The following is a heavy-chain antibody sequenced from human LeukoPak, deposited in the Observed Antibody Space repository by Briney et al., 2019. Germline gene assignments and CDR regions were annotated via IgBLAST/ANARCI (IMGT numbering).Heavy chain of an antibody. D-gene: IGHD3-3*01. Sequence: PGGSLRLSCAASGFTFSIYGMSWVRQAPGRGLEWVSAMSGSGGSTYYADSVKGRFTISRDNSKNTLDLQMNSLRGEDTAVYYCAKTRTIFGVVGYLDVWGKGTTVTVSS. J-gene: IGHJ6*03. CDR3: AKTRTIFGVVGYLDV. CDR2: MSGSGGST. V-gene: IGHV3-23*01. CDR1: GFTFSIYG.